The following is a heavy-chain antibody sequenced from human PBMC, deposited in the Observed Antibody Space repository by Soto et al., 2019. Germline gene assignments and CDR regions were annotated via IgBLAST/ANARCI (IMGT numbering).Heavy chain of an antibody. Sequence: QVQLVQSGAEVKKPGASVKVSCKASGYTFTSYYMHWVRQAPGQGLEGMGIINPTGGSTSYAQKFRGRVTLTSGTATGTVFLEVGSVRCADTAVYYCARDGVQESGSSGWVVYYYYYMDVWAKGTTVTVSS. V-gene: IGHV1-46*03. D-gene: IGHD6-19*01. CDR2: INPTGGST. J-gene: IGHJ6*03. CDR1: GYTFTSYY. CDR3: ARDGVQESGSSGWVVYYYYYMDV.